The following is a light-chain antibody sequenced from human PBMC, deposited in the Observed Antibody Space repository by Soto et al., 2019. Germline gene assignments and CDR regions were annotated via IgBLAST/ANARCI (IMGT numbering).Light chain of an antibody. CDR2: AAS. Sequence: DIQMTQSPSSLSASVGDRVTITCRASQGISNSLAWYQQKPGKVPKLLIYAASTLQSGVPSRFSGSGSGTEFTLTISSLQPEDVATYYFQAYTSAPFTFGPGTKVYIK. CDR1: QGISNS. V-gene: IGKV1-27*01. J-gene: IGKJ3*01. CDR3: QAYTSAPFT.